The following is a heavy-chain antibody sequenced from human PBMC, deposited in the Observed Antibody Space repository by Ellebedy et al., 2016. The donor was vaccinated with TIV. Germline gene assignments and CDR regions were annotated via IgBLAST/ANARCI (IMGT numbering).Heavy chain of an antibody. D-gene: IGHD3-10*01. J-gene: IGHJ5*02. CDR2: IYYSGST. V-gene: IGHV4-61*01. Sequence: SETLSLXCTVSGGSVSSGSYYWSWIRQPPGKGLERIGYIYYSGSTNYNPSLKSRVTISVDTSKNQFSLKLSSVTAADTAVYYCARDAGDSSFGHWFDPWGQGTLVTVSS. CDR1: GGSVSSGSYY. CDR3: ARDAGDSSFGHWFDP.